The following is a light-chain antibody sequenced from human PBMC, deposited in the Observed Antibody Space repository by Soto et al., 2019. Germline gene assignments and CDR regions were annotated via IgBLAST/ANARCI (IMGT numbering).Light chain of an antibody. CDR1: SGHSSYA. Sequence: QLVLTQSPSASASLGASVKLTCTLSSGHSSYAIAWHQQQPEKGPRYLMKLNSDGSHSKGDGIPDRFSGSSSGAERYLTISSLQSDAEADYYCQTWGTGIRVFGTGTKLNVL. J-gene: IGLJ1*01. V-gene: IGLV4-69*01. CDR3: QTWGTGIRV. CDR2: LNSDGSH.